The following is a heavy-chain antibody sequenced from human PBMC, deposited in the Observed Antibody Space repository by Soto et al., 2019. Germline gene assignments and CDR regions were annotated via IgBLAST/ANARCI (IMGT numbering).Heavy chain of an antibody. CDR3: AKDLILSRQVDAFDI. CDR1: GFTFSSYA. J-gene: IGHJ3*02. Sequence: EVQLLESGGGLVQPGGSLRLSCAASGFTFSSYAMSWVRQAPGKGLEWVSAISGSGGSTYYADAVKGRFTISRDNYKNPLYLQMNSRRAEDTAVYYCAKDLILSRQVDAFDIWGQGTMVTVSS. D-gene: IGHD6-13*01. V-gene: IGHV3-23*01. CDR2: ISGSGGST.